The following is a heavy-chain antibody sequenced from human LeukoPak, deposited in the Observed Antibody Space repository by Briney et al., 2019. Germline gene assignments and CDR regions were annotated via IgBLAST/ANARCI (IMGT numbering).Heavy chain of an antibody. Sequence: GGSLRLSCAASGFTFSSYAMHWVCQAPGKGLEWVAVISYDGSNKYYADSVKGRFTISRDNSKNTVYLQMDSLRVEDTAVYYCEAERNNWALDFWGQGTLVTVSS. D-gene: IGHD1-1*01. CDR3: EAERNNWALDF. J-gene: IGHJ4*02. CDR2: ISYDGSNK. CDR1: GFTFSSYA. V-gene: IGHV3-30-3*02.